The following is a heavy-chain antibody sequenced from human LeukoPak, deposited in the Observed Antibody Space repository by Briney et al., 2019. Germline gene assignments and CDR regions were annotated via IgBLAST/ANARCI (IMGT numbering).Heavy chain of an antibody. V-gene: IGHV1-18*01. CDR1: GYTFTSYG. CDR2: ISAYNGNT. Sequence: GASVKVSCKASGYTFTSYGISWVRQAPGQGLEWMGWISAYNGNTNYAQKLQGRVTMTTDTSTSTAYMELRSLRSDDTAVYYCARDHQGSSGWYLGYYYYMDVWGKGTTVTVSS. J-gene: IGHJ6*03. D-gene: IGHD6-19*01. CDR3: ARDHQGSSGWYLGYYYYMDV.